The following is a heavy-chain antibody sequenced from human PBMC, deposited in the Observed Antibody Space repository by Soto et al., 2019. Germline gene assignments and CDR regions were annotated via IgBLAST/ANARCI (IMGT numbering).Heavy chain of an antibody. CDR2: INSDGSST. CDR3: ARDWHYGSATYYYMDV. CDR1: GFTFSSYW. V-gene: IGHV3-74*01. D-gene: IGHD3-10*01. J-gene: IGHJ6*03. Sequence: GGSLRLSCAASGFTFSSYWMHWVRQAPGKGLVWVSRINSDGSSTSYADSVKGRFTISRDNAKNTLYLQMNSLRAEDTAVYYCARDWHYGSATYYYMDVWGKGTTVTVSS.